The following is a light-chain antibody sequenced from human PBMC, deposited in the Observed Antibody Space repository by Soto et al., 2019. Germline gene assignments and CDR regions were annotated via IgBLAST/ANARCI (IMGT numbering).Light chain of an antibody. CDR1: QSLVHSDGNTY. Sequence: DVVMTQSPLSLPVTLGQAATVSCRSTQSLVHSDGNTYLNWFQQRPGQSPRRLLHHVSKRDSGVPDRFSGSWLGTYFTLKISRLEAEDVGVYYCNQGTHCPHTFGQGTKLEIK. V-gene: IGKV2-30*02. CDR3: NQGTHCPHT. CDR2: HVS. J-gene: IGKJ2*01.